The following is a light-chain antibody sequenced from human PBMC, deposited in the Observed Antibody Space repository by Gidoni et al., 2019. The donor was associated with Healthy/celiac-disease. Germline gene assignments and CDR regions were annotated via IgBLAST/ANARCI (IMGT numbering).Light chain of an antibody. CDR3: SSYTSSSTLV. V-gene: IGLV2-14*01. CDR1: SSDVGGYNY. CDR2: EVS. Sequence: QSAPPHPPSVSGSLRHSISISCTGTSSDVGGYNYVSWYQQHPGKAPKLMIYEVSNRPSGVSNRFSGSKSGNTASLTISGLQAEDEADYYCSSYTSSSTLVFGGGTKLTVL. J-gene: IGLJ2*01.